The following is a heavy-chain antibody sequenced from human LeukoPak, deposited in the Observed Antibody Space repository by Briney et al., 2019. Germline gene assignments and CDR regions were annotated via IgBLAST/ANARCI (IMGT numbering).Heavy chain of an antibody. D-gene: IGHD5-24*01. CDR3: ARSARGWLQFRIYYFDY. CDR1: GFTFSDYY. Sequence: PGGSLRLSCAASGFTFSDYYMSWIRQAPGKGLEWVSYISSSGSTIYYADSVKGRFTISRDNAKNSLYLQMNSLRAEDSAVYYCARSARGWLQFRIYYFDYWGQGTLVTVSS. J-gene: IGHJ4*02. CDR2: ISSSGSTI. V-gene: IGHV3-11*01.